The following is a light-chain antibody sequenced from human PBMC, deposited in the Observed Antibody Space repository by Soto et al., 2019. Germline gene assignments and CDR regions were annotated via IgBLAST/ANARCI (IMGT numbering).Light chain of an antibody. V-gene: IGKV3-20*01. CDR1: QSVRSSY. J-gene: IGKJ5*01. CDR3: QQYGSAPPIT. CDR2: GAS. Sequence: EIVLTQSPGTLSLSPGERATLSCRAIQSVRSSYLAWYQQKPGQAPRLLIYGASSRATGIPDRFSGSGSGTDFTLTISRLEPEDFAVYYCQQYGSAPPITFGQGTRLEIK.